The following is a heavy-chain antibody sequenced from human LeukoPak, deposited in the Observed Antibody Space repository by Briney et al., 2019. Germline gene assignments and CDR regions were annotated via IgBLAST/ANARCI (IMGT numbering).Heavy chain of an antibody. CDR2: IKQDGSEK. CDR1: GFTFSSYW. CDR3: ARVPSRIVVVPAAPYYYYYSMDV. D-gene: IGHD2-2*01. V-gene: IGHV3-7*01. Sequence: GGSLRLSCAASGFTFSSYWMSWVRQAAGKGLEWVANIKQDGSEKYYVDSVKGRFTISRDNAKNSLYLQMNSLRAEDTAVYYCARVPSRIVVVPAAPYYYYYSMDVWGKGTTVTVSS. J-gene: IGHJ6*03.